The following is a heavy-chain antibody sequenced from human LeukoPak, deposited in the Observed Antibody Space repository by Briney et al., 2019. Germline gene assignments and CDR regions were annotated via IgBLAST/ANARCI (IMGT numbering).Heavy chain of an antibody. D-gene: IGHD3-10*01. CDR2: ISYDGSNK. V-gene: IGHV3-30-3*01. CDR1: GFTFSNYA. J-gene: IGHJ4*02. CDR3: ARDPRGLRGVLYYFDY. Sequence: AGGSLRLSCAASGFTFSNYAIHWVRQAPGKGLEWVAVISYDGSNKYYADSVKGRFTISRDNAKNTLYLQMNSLRAEDTAVYYCARDPRGLRGVLYYFDYWGQGTLVTVSS.